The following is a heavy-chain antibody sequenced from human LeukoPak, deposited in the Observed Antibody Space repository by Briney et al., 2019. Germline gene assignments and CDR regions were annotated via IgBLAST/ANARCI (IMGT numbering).Heavy chain of an antibody. D-gene: IGHD3-3*01. CDR3: ARRVGYYDFWSGYYTGHFDY. J-gene: IGHJ4*02. Sequence: PSGTLSLTCAVYGGSFSGYYWSWIRQPPGKGLEWIGEINHSGSTNYNPSLKSRVTISVDTSKNQFSLKLSSVTAADTAVYYCARRVGYYDFWSGYYTGHFDYWGQGTLVTVSS. CDR2: INHSGST. V-gene: IGHV4-34*01. CDR1: GGSFSGYY.